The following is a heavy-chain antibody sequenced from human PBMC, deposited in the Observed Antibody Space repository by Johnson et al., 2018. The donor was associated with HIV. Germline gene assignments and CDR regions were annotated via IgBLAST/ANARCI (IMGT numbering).Heavy chain of an antibody. V-gene: IGHV3-30*04. Sequence: QVQLVESGGGVVHPGRSLRLSCAASGFMFGTHSFHWVRQAPGKGLQWVAVISYAGRSEFYADSVKGRFSISKDSSQNMVFLQMNSLRPDDTAVYYCAGGRGYAHAFDIWGQGTMVTVSS. D-gene: IGHD3-16*01. CDR3: AGGRGYAHAFDI. CDR1: GFMFGTHS. CDR2: ISYAGRSE. J-gene: IGHJ3*02.